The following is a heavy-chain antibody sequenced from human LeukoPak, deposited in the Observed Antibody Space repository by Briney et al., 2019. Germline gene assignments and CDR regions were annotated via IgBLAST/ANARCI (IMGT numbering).Heavy chain of an antibody. V-gene: IGHV3-23*01. CDR3: AKKSITMIVVVEYFQH. D-gene: IGHD3-22*01. CDR2: IIGSGGST. CDR1: GFAFSSYA. J-gene: IGHJ1*01. Sequence: GGSLRLSCAASGFAFSSYAMSWVRQAPGKGLEWVSAIIGSGGSTYYADSVKGRFTISRDNSKNTLYLQMNSLRAEDTAVYYCAKKSITMIVVVEYFQHWGQGTLVTVSS.